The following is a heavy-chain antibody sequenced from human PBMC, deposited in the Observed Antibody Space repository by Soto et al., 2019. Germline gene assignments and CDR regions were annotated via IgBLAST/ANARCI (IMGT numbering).Heavy chain of an antibody. V-gene: IGHV3-7*03. J-gene: IGHJ3*02. D-gene: IGHD3-10*01. CDR2: IKQDGSEK. Sequence: GGSLRLSCAASGFTFSSYWMSWVRQAPGKGLEWVANIKQDGSEKYYVDSVKGRFTISRDNAKNSLYLQMNSLRAEATAVYYCARDPGDGIPYDAFDIWGKGTRV. CDR3: ARDPGDGIPYDAFDI. CDR1: GFTFSSYW.